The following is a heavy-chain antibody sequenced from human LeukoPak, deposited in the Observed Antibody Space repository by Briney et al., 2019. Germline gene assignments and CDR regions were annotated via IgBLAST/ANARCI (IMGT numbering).Heavy chain of an antibody. V-gene: IGHV3-30*04. CDR3: ARAGGDDYGGYYSYFDY. J-gene: IGHJ4*02. CDR2: ISYDGRNK. Sequence: GGYLRLSCAASGFTFSSYAMHWVRQAPGKGLEWVAVISYDGRNKYYADSVKGRFTISRDNSKNTLYLQMNSLIAEDTAVYYCARAGGDDYGGYYSYFDYWGQGTLVTVSS. D-gene: IGHD4-17*01. CDR1: GFTFSSYA.